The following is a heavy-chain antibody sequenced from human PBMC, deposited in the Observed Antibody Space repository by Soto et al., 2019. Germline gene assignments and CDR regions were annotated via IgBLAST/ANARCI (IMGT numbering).Heavy chain of an antibody. J-gene: IGHJ4*02. Sequence: SGPTLVNPTQTLTLTCTFSGFSLSTSGVGVGWIRQPPGKALEWLALIYWNDDKRYSPFLKSRLTIAKDTSKNQVVLNMTNMDPVDTATYFCARRPRYSNYVDYWGQGTLVTVSS. V-gene: IGHV2-5*01. CDR3: ARRPRYSNYVDY. CDR2: IYWNDDK. CDR1: GFSLSTSGVG. D-gene: IGHD4-4*01.